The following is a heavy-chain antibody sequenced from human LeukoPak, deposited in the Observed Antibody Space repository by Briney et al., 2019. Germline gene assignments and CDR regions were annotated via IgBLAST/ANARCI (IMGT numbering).Heavy chain of an antibody. CDR3: ARHVVGYCSSTSCHTDY. V-gene: IGHV4-39*01. D-gene: IGHD2-2*01. CDR2: IYYSGGS. J-gene: IGHJ4*02. CDR1: GGSISSSSYY. Sequence: SETLSLTCTVSGGSISSSSYYWGWIRQPPGKGLEWIGSIYYSGGSYYNPSLKSRVTMSVDTSKNQLSLKMSSVTAADTAVYYCARHVVGYCSSTSCHTDYWGQGTLVTVSS.